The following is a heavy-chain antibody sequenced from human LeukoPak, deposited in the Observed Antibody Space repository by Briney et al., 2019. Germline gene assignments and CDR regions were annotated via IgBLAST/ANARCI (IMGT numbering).Heavy chain of an antibody. Sequence: PGGSLRLSCAASGFTFSSYTMNWVRQAPGKGLEWVSSISSSSSYIYYADSVKGRFTISRDNAKNSLYLQMNSLRAEDTAVYYCARERHDCSSTSCYTYYYAMDVWGQGTTVTVSS. V-gene: IGHV3-21*01. J-gene: IGHJ6*02. CDR3: ARERHDCSSTSCYTYYYAMDV. CDR1: GFTFSSYT. D-gene: IGHD2-2*02. CDR2: ISSSSSYI.